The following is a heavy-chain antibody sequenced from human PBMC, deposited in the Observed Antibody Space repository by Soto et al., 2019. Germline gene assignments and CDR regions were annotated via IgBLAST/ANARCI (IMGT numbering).Heavy chain of an antibody. V-gene: IGHV3-74*01. J-gene: IGHJ4*02. Sequence: EVQLVESGGGVVQPGGSLRLSCAASGFTFTNYWMHWVRHVPGEWLVWVSSTNDDGSRTWYADSVRGRFAMSRDNARTMIKLLWNSRGADDTVLYCFGTDFEYCGQGAPVTIAS. CDR2: TNDDGSRT. CDR3: GTDFEY. CDR1: GFTFTNYW. D-gene: IGHD1-7*01.